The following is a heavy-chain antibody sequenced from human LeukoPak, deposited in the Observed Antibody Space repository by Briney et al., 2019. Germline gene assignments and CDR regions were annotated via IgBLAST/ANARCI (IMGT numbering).Heavy chain of an antibody. J-gene: IGHJ4*02. D-gene: IGHD3-10*01. CDR2: INTDGRST. CDR3: AKAGLLGGGWIIDY. V-gene: IGHV3-74*01. Sequence: PGGSLRLSCAASGFTFSNYWMHWVRQAPGKGLVWVSRINTDGRSTTYAESVKGRFTISRDNAKNTLYLQMNSLRVEDTAVYYCAKAGLLGGGWIIDYWGQGTLVIVSS. CDR1: GFTFSNYW.